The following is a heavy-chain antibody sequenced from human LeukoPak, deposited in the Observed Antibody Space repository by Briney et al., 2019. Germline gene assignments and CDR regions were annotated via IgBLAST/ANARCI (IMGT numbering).Heavy chain of an antibody. V-gene: IGHV4-59*12. CDR2: IYYSGST. D-gene: IGHD4-17*01. J-gene: IGHJ4*02. Sequence: SETLSLTCTVSGGSISSYYWSWIRQPPGKGLEWIGYIYYSGSTNYNPSLKSRVTISVDRSKNQFSLKLSSVTAADTAVYYCASSGYGDSEDYWGQGTLVTVSS. CDR1: GGSISSYY. CDR3: ASSGYGDSEDY.